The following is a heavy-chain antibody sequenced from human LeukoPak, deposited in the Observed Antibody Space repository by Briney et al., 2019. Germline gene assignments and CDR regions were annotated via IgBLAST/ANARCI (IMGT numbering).Heavy chain of an antibody. Sequence: GGSLRLSCATSGFSFRNSWMSWVRQAPGKGLEWVANIKQDATEIYYADSVKGRLSISRDNARRSLFLQMNILRVEDTALYYCARLNWDDGEVSGFDQWGQGLLVTVSS. V-gene: IGHV3-7*01. CDR3: ARLNWDDGEVSGFDQ. CDR1: GFSFRNSW. D-gene: IGHD1-26*01. CDR2: IKQDATEI. J-gene: IGHJ5*02.